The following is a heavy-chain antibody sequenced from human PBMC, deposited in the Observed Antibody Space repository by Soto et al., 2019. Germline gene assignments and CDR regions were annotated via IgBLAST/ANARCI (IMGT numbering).Heavy chain of an antibody. CDR3: AKSTPTWQQLVPMPDY. V-gene: IGHV3-23*01. CDR1: GFTFSSYA. CDR2: ISGSGGST. Sequence: GGSLRLSCAASGFTFSSYAMSWVRQAPGKGLEWVSAISGSGGSTYYADSVKGRFTISRDNSKNTLYLQMNSLRAEDTAVYYCAKSTPTWQQLVPMPDYWGQGTLVIVSS. D-gene: IGHD6-13*01. J-gene: IGHJ4*02.